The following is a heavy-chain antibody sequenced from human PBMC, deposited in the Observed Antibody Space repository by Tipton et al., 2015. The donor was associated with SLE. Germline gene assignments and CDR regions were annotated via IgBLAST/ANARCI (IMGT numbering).Heavy chain of an antibody. CDR3: ARDGGSGWDFDY. Sequence: QLVQSGAEVKKPGSSVKVSCKASGGTFSSYAISWVRQAPGQGLEWMGRIIPLFGTANYAQKFQDRVTITADESTSTAYMELSSLRSEDTAVYYCARDGGSGWDFDYWGQGTLVTVSS. V-gene: IGHV1-69*18. CDR1: GGTFSSYA. D-gene: IGHD6-25*01. CDR2: IIPLFGTA. J-gene: IGHJ4*02.